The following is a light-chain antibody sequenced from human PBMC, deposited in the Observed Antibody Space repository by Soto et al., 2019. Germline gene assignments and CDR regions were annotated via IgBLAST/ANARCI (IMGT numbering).Light chain of an antibody. CDR2: DTS. J-gene: IGKJ4*01. V-gene: IGKV3-15*01. CDR3: QRFNRWPLS. Sequence: EIVLAQSPAALSVSPGERVTLSCWASQSVGSTLNWYQQRPGQAPRLLIYDTSIRATGLPARFSGSGSGTEFPLTIASLQSEDFGVYYCQRFNRWPLSFGGGTKV. CDR1: QSVGST.